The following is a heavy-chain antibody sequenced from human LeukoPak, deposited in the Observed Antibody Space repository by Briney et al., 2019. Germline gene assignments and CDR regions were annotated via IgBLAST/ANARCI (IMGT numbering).Heavy chain of an antibody. CDR3: ARGDTTYYYDSSRAFDI. J-gene: IGHJ3*02. V-gene: IGHV4-4*07. CDR2: IYTSGST. D-gene: IGHD3-22*01. Sequence: SETLSLTCTVSGGSISSYYWSWIRQPAGKGLEWIGRIYTSGSTNYNPSLKSRVTISVDTSKNQFSLKLSSVTAADTAVYYCARGDTTYYYDSSRAFDIWGQGTMVTVSS. CDR1: GGSISSYY.